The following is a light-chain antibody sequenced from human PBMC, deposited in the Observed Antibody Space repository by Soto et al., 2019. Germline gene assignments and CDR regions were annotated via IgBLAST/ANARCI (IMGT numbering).Light chain of an antibody. CDR2: GAS. V-gene: IGKV3-20*01. CDR1: QSVSSNY. J-gene: IGKJ5*01. CDR3: QQYANSPIT. Sequence: EIVMTQSPATLSLSPGERATLSCRASQSVSSNYLAWYQHKPGQAPRLLIYGASSRATGIPDRFSASGSGTDFTLTITPLEPEDFAVYVCQQYANSPITFGQWTRLDIK.